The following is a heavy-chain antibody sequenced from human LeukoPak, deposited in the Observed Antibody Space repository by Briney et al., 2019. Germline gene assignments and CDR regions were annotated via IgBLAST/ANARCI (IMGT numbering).Heavy chain of an antibody. CDR2: IYSSENT. CDR3: ARSTWAGAPVDP. CDR1: GDSISGYY. Sequence: SETLSLTCSVSGDSISGYYWNWIRQAAGKGLEWIGRIYSSENTNYNPSLKSRVTMSVDTSRNQFSLKLSSVTAADTAVYYCARSTWAGAPVDPWGQGTLVTVSS. V-gene: IGHV4-4*07. D-gene: IGHD6-19*01. J-gene: IGHJ5*02.